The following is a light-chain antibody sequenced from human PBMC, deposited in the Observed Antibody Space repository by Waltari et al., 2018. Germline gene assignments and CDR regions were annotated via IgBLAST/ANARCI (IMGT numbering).Light chain of an antibody. Sequence: IQMTQSPSSLSASVGDSVTITCRASQTISRYLHWYQQKPGKAPNLLISAASSLQSGVPSRFSGSGSGRDFTLIITSLQPEDFATYYCQESYSFTRTFGQGTKVEIK. J-gene: IGKJ1*01. CDR2: AAS. CDR1: QTISRY. V-gene: IGKV1-39*01. CDR3: QESYSFTRT.